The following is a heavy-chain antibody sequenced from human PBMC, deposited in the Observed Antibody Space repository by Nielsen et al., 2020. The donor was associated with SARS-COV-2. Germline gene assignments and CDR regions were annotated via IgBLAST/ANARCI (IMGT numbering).Heavy chain of an antibody. CDR2: IRSKANDYAT. CDR3: ARVNPVSDSWFDALDI. V-gene: IGHV3-73*01. CDR1: GFTFSDSS. J-gene: IGHJ3*02. D-gene: IGHD6-13*01. Sequence: GESLKISCAASGFTFSDSSMHWVRQASGKGLEWLGRIRSKANDYATDYPASVKARFIISRDDSKNTAYLLMNSLKTEDTAVYFCARVNPVSDSWFDALDIWGQGTMVTVSS.